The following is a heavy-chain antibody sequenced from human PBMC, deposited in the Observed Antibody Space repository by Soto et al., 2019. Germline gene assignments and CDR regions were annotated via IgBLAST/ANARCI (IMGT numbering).Heavy chain of an antibody. CDR2: TYYRSKWYN. J-gene: IGHJ6*02. CDR1: GDSVSSNSAA. CDR3: ARIRQLSTYYHYGMDV. Sequence: PSQPLSLTCAISGDSVSSNSAAWHWIRQSPSRGLEWLGRTYYRSKWYNDYAVSVKSRITINPDTSKNQFSLQLNSVTPEDTAVYYCARIRQLSTYYHYGMDVWAQGITVTV. V-gene: IGHV6-1*01. D-gene: IGHD6-6*01.